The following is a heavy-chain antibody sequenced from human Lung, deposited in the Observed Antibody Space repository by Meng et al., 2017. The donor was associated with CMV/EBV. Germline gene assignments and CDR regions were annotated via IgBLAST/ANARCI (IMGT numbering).Heavy chain of an antibody. V-gene: IGHV1-2*02. CDR1: GYTFTGYY. CDR2: INPNSGGT. J-gene: IGHJ3*02. CDR3: ARRQWDLRNALDI. Sequence: ASVXVSXKASGYTFTGYYIHWVRQAPGQGLEWMGSINPNSGGTKYAQMFQGRVTLTRDTSISTVYMELSRLKTDDTAVYYCARRQWDLRNALDIWGQG. D-gene: IGHD1-26*01.